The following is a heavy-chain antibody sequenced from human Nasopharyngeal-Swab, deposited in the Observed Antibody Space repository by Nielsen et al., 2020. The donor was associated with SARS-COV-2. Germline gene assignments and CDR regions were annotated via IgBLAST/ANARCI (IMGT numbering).Heavy chain of an antibody. V-gene: IGHV3-11*06. CDR2: ISSSSSYT. CDR3: ARTGGVLRFLEWLPNWFDP. Sequence: GESLKISCAASGFTFSDYYMSWIRQAPGKGLEWVSYISSSSSYTNYADSVKGRFTISRDNDKNSLYLQMNSLRAEDTAVYYCARTGGVLRFLEWLPNWFDPWGQGTLVTVSS. CDR1: GFTFSDYY. J-gene: IGHJ5*02. D-gene: IGHD3-3*01.